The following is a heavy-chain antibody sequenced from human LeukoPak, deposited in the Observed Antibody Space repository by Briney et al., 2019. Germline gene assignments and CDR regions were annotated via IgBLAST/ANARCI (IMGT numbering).Heavy chain of an antibody. CDR2: ISYDGSNK. V-gene: IGHV3-30*18. J-gene: IGHJ3*02. CDR3: AKDETTIAAAGTGDAFDI. CDR1: GFTFSSYG. D-gene: IGHD6-13*01. Sequence: GRSLRLSCAASGFTFSSYGMHWVRQAPGKGLEWVAVISYDGSNKYYADSVKGRFTISRDNSKNTLYLQMNSLRAEDTAVYYCAKDETTIAAAGTGDAFDIWGQGTMVTVSS.